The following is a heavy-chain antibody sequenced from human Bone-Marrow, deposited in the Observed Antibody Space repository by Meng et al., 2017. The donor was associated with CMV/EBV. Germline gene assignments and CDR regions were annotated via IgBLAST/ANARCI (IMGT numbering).Heavy chain of an antibody. CDR1: GFTFDDYA. J-gene: IGHJ4*02. D-gene: IGHD2-2*01. V-gene: IGHV3-9*01. Sequence: GGSLRLSCAASGFTFDDYAMHWVRQAPGKGLEWVSGISWNSGSIGYADSVKGRFTISRDNAKNSLYLQMNSLRAEDTAVYYCARVGDRYCSSTSCSPFDYWGQGTLVTVSS. CDR2: ISWNSGSI. CDR3: ARVGDRYCSSTSCSPFDY.